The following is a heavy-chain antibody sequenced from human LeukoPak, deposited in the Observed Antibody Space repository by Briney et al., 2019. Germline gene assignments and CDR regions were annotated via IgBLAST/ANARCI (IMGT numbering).Heavy chain of an antibody. J-gene: IGHJ4*02. Sequence: PSETLSLTCTVSGGSISSYYWSWIRQPPGKGLEWIGYIYYSGSTNYNPSLKSRVTISVDTSKNQFCLKLSSVNAADTAVYYCAGDRGGSKDCSGGSCYEPHLYYFDYWGQGTLVTVSS. CDR1: GGSISSYY. CDR3: AGDRGGSKDCSGGSCYEPHLYYFDY. CDR2: IYYSGST. V-gene: IGHV4-59*01. D-gene: IGHD2-15*01.